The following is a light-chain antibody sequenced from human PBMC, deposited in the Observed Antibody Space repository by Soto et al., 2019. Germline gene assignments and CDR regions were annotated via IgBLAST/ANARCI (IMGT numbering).Light chain of an antibody. V-gene: IGKV3-11*01. CDR2: DAS. J-gene: IGKJ4*01. CDR1: QSVSSF. Sequence: EIVLTQSPVTLSLSPGERATLSCRASQSVSSFLAWYQQRRGQAPTLLIYDASNRATGIPARFSGSGSGTDFTLTIISLETEYFAIYYCQQRSNWPMTFGGGTKVEIK. CDR3: QQRSNWPMT.